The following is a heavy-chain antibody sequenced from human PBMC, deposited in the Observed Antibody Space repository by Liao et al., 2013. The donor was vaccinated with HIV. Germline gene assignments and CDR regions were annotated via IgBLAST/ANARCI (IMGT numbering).Heavy chain of an antibody. CDR3: ARDLIVATVRYYFDY. CDR1: GGAISSSSYH. J-gene: IGHJ4*02. Sequence: QLQLQESGPGLVKPSETLSLTCTVSGGAISSSSYHWAWIRQPPGKGLEWIGSIYYSGSTYYNTSLKSRVTISVDTSENQFSLKLSSVTAADTAIYYCARDLIVATVRYYFDYWGQGTLVTVSS. V-gene: IGHV4-39*07. D-gene: IGHD5-12*01. CDR2: IYYSGST.